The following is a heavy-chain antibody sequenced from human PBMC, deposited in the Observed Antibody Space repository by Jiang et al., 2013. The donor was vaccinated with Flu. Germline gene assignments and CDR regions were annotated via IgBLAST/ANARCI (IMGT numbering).Heavy chain of an antibody. Sequence: GSGLVKPSETLSLTCTVSGGSISDYYWNWVRQPPGKGLEWIGYIYYSGKTNCNPSLKSRLTMSVDTSKNQFSLKLTSVTAADTAVYYCARDLGSSTWRGWFDPWGQGTLVSVSS. CDR2: IYYSGKT. D-gene: IGHD6-13*01. V-gene: IGHV4-59*01. J-gene: IGHJ5*02. CDR3: ARDLGSSTWRGWFDP. CDR1: GGSISDYY.